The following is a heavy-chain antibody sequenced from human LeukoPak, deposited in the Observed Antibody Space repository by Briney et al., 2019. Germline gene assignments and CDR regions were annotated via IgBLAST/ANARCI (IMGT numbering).Heavy chain of an antibody. CDR1: GGSFSGYY. Sequence: SETLSLTCAVYGGSFSGYYWSWIRQPPGKGLEWIGEINHSGSTNYNPSLKSRVTISVDTSKNQFSLKLSSVTAADTAVYYCAILTGAARYYGMDVWGQGTTVTVSS. CDR3: AILTGAARYYGMDV. J-gene: IGHJ6*02. CDR2: INHSGST. D-gene: IGHD7-27*01. V-gene: IGHV4-34*01.